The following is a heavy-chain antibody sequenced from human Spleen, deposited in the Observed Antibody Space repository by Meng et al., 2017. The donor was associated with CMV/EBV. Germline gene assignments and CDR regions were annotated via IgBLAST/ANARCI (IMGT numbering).Heavy chain of an antibody. CDR1: GGTFSSHT. Sequence: SVKVSCKASGGTFSSHTISWVRQAPGQGLEWMGRIIPVVGIATYAHKFQGRVTIIADTSTSTAYMELSSLRSEDTAVYYCTRGRGDSGWSFQHWGQGTLVTVSS. V-gene: IGHV1-69*02. D-gene: IGHD6-19*01. CDR2: IIPVVGIA. J-gene: IGHJ1*01. CDR3: TRGRGDSGWSFQH.